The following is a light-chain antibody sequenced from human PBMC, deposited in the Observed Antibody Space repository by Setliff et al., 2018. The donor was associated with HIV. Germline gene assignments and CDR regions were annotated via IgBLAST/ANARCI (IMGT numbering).Light chain of an antibody. Sequence: QSALTQPASVSGSPGQSITISCTGTSSDVGGYNYVSWYQRHPGKAPKLMIYDVSKRPSGVSNRFSGSKSGNTASLTISGLQAEDEADYYCCSYAGSSTSYVFGTGTKVTVL. CDR3: CSYAGSSTSYV. CDR1: SSDVGGYNY. CDR2: DVS. J-gene: IGLJ1*01. V-gene: IGLV2-23*02.